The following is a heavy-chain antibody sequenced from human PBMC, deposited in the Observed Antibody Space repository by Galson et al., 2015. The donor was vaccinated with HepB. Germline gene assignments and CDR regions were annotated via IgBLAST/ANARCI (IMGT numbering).Heavy chain of an antibody. CDR2: IDPSDSYT. Sequence: QSGAEVKKPGESLRISCKGSGYSFTSYWISWVRQMPGKGLEWMGRIDPSDSYTNYSPSFQGHVTISADKSISTAYLQWSSLKASDTAMYYCARRLVAATPPQQYYYYYGMDVWGQGTTVTVSS. CDR3: ARRLVAATPPQQYYYYYGMDV. CDR1: GYSFTSYW. J-gene: IGHJ6*02. D-gene: IGHD2-15*01. V-gene: IGHV5-10-1*01.